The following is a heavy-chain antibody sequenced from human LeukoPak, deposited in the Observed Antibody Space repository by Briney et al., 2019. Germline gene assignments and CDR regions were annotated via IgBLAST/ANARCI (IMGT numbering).Heavy chain of an antibody. CDR3: ARDYGSGSLHY. Sequence: ASVKVSCKASGYTFTDYAIHWVRQAPGQRLEWMGWINTGNGNTRYSQKFQDRFTIARDTSASTAYMELSSPRSEDTAVYYCARDYGSGSLHYWGQGTLVTVSS. V-gene: IGHV1-3*04. J-gene: IGHJ4*02. CDR2: INTGNGNT. D-gene: IGHD3-10*01. CDR1: GYTFTDYA.